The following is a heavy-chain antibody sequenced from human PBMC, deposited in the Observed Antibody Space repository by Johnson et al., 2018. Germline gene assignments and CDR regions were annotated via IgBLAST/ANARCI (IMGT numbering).Heavy chain of an antibody. CDR2: ITYDGSNK. J-gene: IGHJ6*03. CDR1: GFTFSSYG. V-gene: IGHV3-30*18. Sequence: VQLVETGGGVVQPGRSLRLSCAASGFTFSSYGMHWVRQAPGKGLEWVAVITYDGSNKYYADSVKGRFTISRDNSKNTLYLQMNSLRAEDTAVYYCAKDRFWEWSYYYYMDVWGKGTTVTVS. CDR3: AKDRFWEWSYYYYMDV. D-gene: IGHD3-3*01.